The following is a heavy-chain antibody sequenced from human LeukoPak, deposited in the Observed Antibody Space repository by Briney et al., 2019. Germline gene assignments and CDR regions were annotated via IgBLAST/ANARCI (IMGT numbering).Heavy chain of an antibody. D-gene: IGHD3-10*01. J-gene: IGHJ4*02. CDR2: INSNGGST. V-gene: IGHV3-64D*09. CDR1: GFTFSSYV. Sequence: PGGSLRLSCAASGFTFSSYVMSWVRQAPGKGLEYVSAINSNGGSTYYADSVKGRFTLSRDNSKNTLYLQMSSLRAEDTAVYYCVKAPAPYLGPYGSGSPFDYWGQGTLVTVSS. CDR3: VKAPAPYLGPYGSGSPFDY.